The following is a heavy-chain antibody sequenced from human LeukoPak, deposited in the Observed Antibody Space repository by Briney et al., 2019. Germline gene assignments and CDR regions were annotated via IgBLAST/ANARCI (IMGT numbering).Heavy chain of an antibody. CDR3: VRGGYSGTYFFDY. J-gene: IGHJ4*02. CDR2: VWYDGTNI. CDR1: GFTFSTYG. Sequence: PGGSLRLSCAASGFTFSTYGMHWVRQAPGKGLEWVAVVWYDGTNIHYVDSVKGRFTISRDNSKSTLYLQMNSLTAEDTAVYYCVRGGYSGTYFFDYWGQGTPVTVSS. V-gene: IGHV3-33*01. D-gene: IGHD1-26*01.